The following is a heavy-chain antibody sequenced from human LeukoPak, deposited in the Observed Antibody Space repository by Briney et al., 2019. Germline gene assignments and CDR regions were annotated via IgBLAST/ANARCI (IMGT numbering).Heavy chain of an antibody. V-gene: IGHV3-21*01. Sequence: GGSLRLSCAASGFTFSSYSMNWVRQAPGKGLEWVSSISSSSSYIYYADSVKGRFTISRDDAKNSLYLQMNSLRAEDTAVYYCARGGVLGDTVWGQGTTVTVSS. J-gene: IGHJ6*02. CDR2: ISSSSSYI. CDR3: ARGGVLGDTV. CDR1: GFTFSSYS. D-gene: IGHD3-16*01.